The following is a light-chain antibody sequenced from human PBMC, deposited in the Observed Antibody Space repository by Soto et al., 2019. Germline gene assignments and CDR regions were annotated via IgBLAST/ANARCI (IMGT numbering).Light chain of an antibody. J-gene: IGLJ1*01. CDR1: SSDVGSYNL. CDR3: CSYAGSPYV. CDR2: EGS. Sequence: QSALTQHASVSGSPGQSITISCTGTSSDVGSYNLVSWYQQHPGKAPKLMIYEGSKRPSGVSNRFSGSKSGNTASLTISGLQAEDEADYYCCSYAGSPYVFGTGTKVTVL. V-gene: IGLV2-23*01.